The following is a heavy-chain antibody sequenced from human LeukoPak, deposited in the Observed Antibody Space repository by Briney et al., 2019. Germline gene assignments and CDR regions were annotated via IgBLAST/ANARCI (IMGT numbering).Heavy chain of an antibody. V-gene: IGHV3-23*01. J-gene: IGHJ4*02. CDR2: ITGSGGST. CDR3: GKDREDYCSGGSCDSFYY. Sequence: QTGGSLRLSCAASGFPLSSYAMSSVRQAPGKGLEWVSAITGSGGSTYYADSEKGRFTRSSDHHNLTLYQQLNSLRAHATARFDCGKDREDYCSGGSCDSFYYWGEGTLVTVSS. D-gene: IGHD2-15*01. CDR1: GFPLSSYA.